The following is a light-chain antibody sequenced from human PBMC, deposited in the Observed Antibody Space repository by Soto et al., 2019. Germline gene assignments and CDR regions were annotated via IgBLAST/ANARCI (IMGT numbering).Light chain of an antibody. J-gene: IGKJ2*01. Sequence: EIVMTQSPATLSVSPGERATLSCRASQSVSSNLACYQQKPGQAPRLLIYGASTRATGIPARFNGSGSGTEFTLTISSLQSEDFAVYYCQQYNNWPPYTFGQGTKLEIK. CDR2: GAS. CDR1: QSVSSN. V-gene: IGKV3-15*01. CDR3: QQYNNWPPYT.